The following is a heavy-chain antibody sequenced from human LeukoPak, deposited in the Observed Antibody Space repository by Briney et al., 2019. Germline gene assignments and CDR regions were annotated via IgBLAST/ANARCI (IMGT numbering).Heavy chain of an antibody. CDR2: VSYRGST. CDR3: ARVGSGSSYYFDS. V-gene: IGHV4-59*01. Sequence: SETLSLTCTVSGDSMTNNYWSWIRQSPGKGLEWVGHVSYRGSTDYNASLKGRVTVSLDTSKSQFSLKMNSVSAADTAVYYCARVGSGSSYYFDSWGQGSLVTVSS. J-gene: IGHJ4*02. CDR1: GDSMTNNY. D-gene: IGHD3-10*01.